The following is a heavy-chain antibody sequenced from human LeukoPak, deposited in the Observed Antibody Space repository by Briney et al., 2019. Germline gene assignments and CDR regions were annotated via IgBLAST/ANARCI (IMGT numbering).Heavy chain of an antibody. CDR2: ISGSGGST. J-gene: IGHJ4*02. CDR3: AKGSQGSGWNFDY. Sequence: GSLRLSCAASGFTFSSYAMSWVRQAPGKGLEWVSAISGSGGSTYYADSVKGRFTISRDNSKNRLHLQMNSLRAEDTAVYYCAKGSQGSGWNFDYWGQGTLVTVSS. V-gene: IGHV3-23*01. D-gene: IGHD6-19*01. CDR1: GFTFSSYA.